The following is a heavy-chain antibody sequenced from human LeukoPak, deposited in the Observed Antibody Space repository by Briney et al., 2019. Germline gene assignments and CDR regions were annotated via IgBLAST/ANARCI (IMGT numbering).Heavy chain of an antibody. Sequence: PGGSLRLSCAASGFTFSDYRMTWVRQGPGKGLEWVANIKEDGSEKYYVDSVRGRFTISRDNAKNLLCLQMNSLRAEDTAVYYCARENNDYGGKKAFDYWGQGTLVTVSS. CDR1: GFTFSDYR. D-gene: IGHD4-23*01. CDR3: ARENNDYGGKKAFDY. J-gene: IGHJ4*02. V-gene: IGHV3-7*01. CDR2: IKEDGSEK.